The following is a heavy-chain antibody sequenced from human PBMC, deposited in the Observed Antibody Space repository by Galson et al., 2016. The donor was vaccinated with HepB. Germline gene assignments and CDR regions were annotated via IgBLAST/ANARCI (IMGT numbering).Heavy chain of an antibody. CDR2: LRGNGGST. V-gene: IGHV3-23*01. Sequence: SLRLSCAASGFTLSTYAMSWVRQAPGKGLERVSTLRGNGGSTSYADSVKGRFTISRDSSKNTVYLQMNSLRAGDTAVYYCAKGGMLIPRFDYWGQGTLVTVSS. D-gene: IGHD3-16*01. CDR3: AKGGMLIPRFDY. J-gene: IGHJ4*02. CDR1: GFTLSTYA.